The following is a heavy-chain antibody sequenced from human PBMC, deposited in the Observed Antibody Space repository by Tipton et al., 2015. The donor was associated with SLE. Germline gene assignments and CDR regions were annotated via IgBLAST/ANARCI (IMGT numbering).Heavy chain of an antibody. CDR3: ARVRSIAARPLDY. V-gene: IGHV3-7*01. J-gene: IGHJ4*02. CDR2: IKEDGSEQ. D-gene: IGHD6-6*01. Sequence: SLRLSCVASGFSFSSYWMSWVRQVPGKGLEWVANIKEDGSEQYYVDSLKGRFTISRDNAKNSLFLQMNSLSPEDTAVYFCARVRSIAARPLDYWGQGTLVTVSS. CDR1: GFSFSSYW.